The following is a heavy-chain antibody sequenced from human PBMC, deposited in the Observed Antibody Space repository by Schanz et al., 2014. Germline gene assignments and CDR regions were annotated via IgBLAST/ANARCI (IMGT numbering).Heavy chain of an antibody. CDR1: EYSFTSYS. D-gene: IGHD4-17*01. V-gene: IGHV1-3*04. J-gene: IGHJ4*02. Sequence: QVHLVQSGAEVKRPGASVKVSCKASEYSFTSYSMHWVRQAPGQRLEWMGWINTGSGDTKYSQNFQGRVTITRDTAASTASMELSSLRSEDTAVYACAREIGCYGANNYCDYWGQGTLVTVSS. CDR2: INTGSGDT. CDR3: AREIGCYGANNYCDY.